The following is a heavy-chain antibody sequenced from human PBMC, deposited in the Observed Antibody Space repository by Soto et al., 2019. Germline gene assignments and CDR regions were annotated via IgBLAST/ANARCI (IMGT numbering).Heavy chain of an antibody. Sequence: PSETLSLTCSVSGTSVSNYYWSWIRQPAGKGLEHIGRIYTSGSTSYNPSLKSRVTMSMDTSQTQIYLNLTSVTAADTAVYYCARGGIQLSYAFDYWGQGIPVTVSS. V-gene: IGHV4-4*07. J-gene: IGHJ4*02. CDR2: IYTSGST. D-gene: IGHD5-18*01. CDR3: ARGGIQLSYAFDY. CDR1: GTSVSNYY.